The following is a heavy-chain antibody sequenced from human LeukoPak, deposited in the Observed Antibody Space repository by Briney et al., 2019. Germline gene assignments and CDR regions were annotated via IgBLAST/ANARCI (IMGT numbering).Heavy chain of an antibody. CDR3: ARRRLLGYCSSTSCYTPDY. CDR2: IIPIFGTA. J-gene: IGHJ4*02. V-gene: IGHV1-69*01. Sequence: GGSLRLSCAASGFTFSSYAISWVRQAPGQGLEWMGGIIPIFGTANYAQKFQGRVTITADESTSTAYMELSSLRSEDTAVYYCARRRLLGYCSSTSCYTPDYWGQGTLVTVSS. D-gene: IGHD2-2*02. CDR1: GFTFSSYA.